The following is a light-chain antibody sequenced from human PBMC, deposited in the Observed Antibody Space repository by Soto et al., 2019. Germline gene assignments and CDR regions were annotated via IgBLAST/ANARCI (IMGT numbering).Light chain of an antibody. V-gene: IGLV2-14*01. Sequence: QSALTQPASVSGSPGQSLTISCTGTSSDVGGYNYVSWYQHHPGKAPKLIIYEVSDRPSGVSNRFSGSKSGNTASLTISGLQAEDEADYYCNSYTSSSTLVFGGGTKVTVL. CDR3: NSYTSSSTLV. CDR1: SSDVGGYNY. J-gene: IGLJ2*01. CDR2: EVS.